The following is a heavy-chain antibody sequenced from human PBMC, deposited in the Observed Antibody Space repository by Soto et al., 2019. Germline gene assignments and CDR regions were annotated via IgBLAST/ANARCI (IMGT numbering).Heavy chain of an antibody. V-gene: IGHV1-69*01. D-gene: IGHD5-18*01. J-gene: IGHJ5*02. CDR3: ARGQVGRDTAMVTNWFDP. CDR1: GGTFSSYA. CDR2: IIPIFVTA. Sequence: QVQLVQSGAEVKKPGSSVKVSCKASGGTFSSYAISWVRQAPGQGLEWMGGIIPIFVTANYAQKFQGRVTITADEATSTAYMELSSLRSEDTAVYYCARGQVGRDTAMVTNWFDPWGQGTLVTVSS.